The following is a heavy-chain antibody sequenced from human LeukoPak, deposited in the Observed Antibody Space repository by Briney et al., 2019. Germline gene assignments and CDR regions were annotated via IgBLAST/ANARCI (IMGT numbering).Heavy chain of an antibody. CDR2: INPNSGGT. Sequence: ASVKVSCKASGYTFTGYYMHWVRQAPGQGLEWMGWINPNSGGTNYAQKFQGRVTMTRDTSISTAYMELSRLRSDDTAVYYCARAYVDDYGDLNYWGQGTLVTVSS. CDR1: GYTFTGYY. V-gene: IGHV1-2*02. CDR3: ARAYVDDYGDLNY. D-gene: IGHD4-17*01. J-gene: IGHJ4*02.